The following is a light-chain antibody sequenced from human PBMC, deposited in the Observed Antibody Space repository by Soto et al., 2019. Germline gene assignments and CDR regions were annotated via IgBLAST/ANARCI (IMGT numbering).Light chain of an antibody. CDR2: NNN. CDR3: ATWDDSLNGL. CDR1: SSNIGSKT. Sequence: QSVLTQPPSASGTPGQRVTISCSGSSSNIGSKTVNWYQQLPGMAPKLLIYNNNQRPSGVPDRFSGSKSGTSASLAISGLQSEDEADYYCATWDDSLNGLFGGGTKLTVL. V-gene: IGLV1-44*01. J-gene: IGLJ2*01.